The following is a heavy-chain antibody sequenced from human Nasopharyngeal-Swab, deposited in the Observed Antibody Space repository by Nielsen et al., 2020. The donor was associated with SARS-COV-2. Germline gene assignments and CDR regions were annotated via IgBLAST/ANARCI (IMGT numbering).Heavy chain of an antibody. CDR2: FDPEDGET. Sequence: ASVKVSCKVSGYTLTELSMHWVRQAPGKGLEWMGGFDPEDGETIYAQKFQGGVTMTEDTSTDTAYMELSSLRSEDTAVYYCATDYALGGATTVDYWGQGTLVTVSS. V-gene: IGHV1-24*01. CDR1: GYTLTELS. CDR3: ATDYALGGATTVDY. J-gene: IGHJ4*02. D-gene: IGHD1-26*01.